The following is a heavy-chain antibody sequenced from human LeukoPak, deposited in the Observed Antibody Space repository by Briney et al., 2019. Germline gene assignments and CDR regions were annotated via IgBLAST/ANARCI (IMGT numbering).Heavy chain of an antibody. D-gene: IGHD5-24*01. Sequence: GESLKISCKGSGYSFTSYWIGWVRQMPGKGLEWMGIIYPGDSDTRYSPSFQGQVTISADKSISTAYLQWSSLKASDTTMFYCAICRDGYTRDFDYWGQGTLVTVSS. J-gene: IGHJ4*02. CDR1: GYSFTSYW. CDR2: IYPGDSDT. V-gene: IGHV5-51*01. CDR3: AICRDGYTRDFDY.